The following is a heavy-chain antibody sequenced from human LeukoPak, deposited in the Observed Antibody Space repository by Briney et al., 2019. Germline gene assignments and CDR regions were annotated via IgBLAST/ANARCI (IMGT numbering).Heavy chain of an antibody. CDR2: IYYGGST. J-gene: IGHJ5*02. D-gene: IGHD6-19*01. V-gene: IGHV4-59*01. CDR1: GGSISSYY. CDR3: ARAHVQWLVPRWFDP. Sequence: SETLSLTCTVSGGSISSYYWSWLRQPPGKGLEWIGYIYYGGSTNYNPSLKSRVTISVDTSKNQFSLKLSSVTAADTAVYYCARAHVQWLVPRWFDPWGQGTLVTVSS.